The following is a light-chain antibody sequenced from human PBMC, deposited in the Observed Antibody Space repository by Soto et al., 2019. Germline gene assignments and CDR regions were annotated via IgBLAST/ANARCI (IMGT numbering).Light chain of an antibody. CDR2: GAS. Sequence: EIVMTQSPATLSVSPGERATLSCRASQSVATNLAWYQQKPGQSPRLLIYGASTRATGIPAGFSGDGSGTEFTLTISSLQSEDFAVYFCQQYNKWPYTFGQGTTLEIK. CDR1: QSVATN. CDR3: QQYNKWPYT. J-gene: IGKJ2*01. V-gene: IGKV3-15*01.